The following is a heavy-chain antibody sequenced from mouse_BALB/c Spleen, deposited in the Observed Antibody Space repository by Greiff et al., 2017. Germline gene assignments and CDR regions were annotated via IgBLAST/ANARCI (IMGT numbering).Heavy chain of an antibody. CDR3: ARFTTVVATDYAMDY. D-gene: IGHD1-1*01. Sequence: QVQLQQSGAELMKPGASVKISCKATGYTFSSYWIEWVKQRPGHGLEWIGEILPGSGSTNYNEKFKGKATFTADTSSNTAYMQLSSLTSEDSAVYYCARFTTVVATDYAMDYWGQGTSVTVSS. CDR1: GYTFSSYW. CDR2: ILPGSGST. V-gene: IGHV1-9*01. J-gene: IGHJ4*01.